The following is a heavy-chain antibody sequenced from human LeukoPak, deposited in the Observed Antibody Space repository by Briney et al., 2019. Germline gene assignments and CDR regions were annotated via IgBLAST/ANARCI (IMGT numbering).Heavy chain of an antibody. CDR2: INRDGSST. Sequence: PGGSLRLSCAASGFTFSSYAMSWVRQAPGKGLAWVSRINRDGSSTSYADSVKGRFTISRDNAKNTLYLQMNSLRAEDTAVYYCVRDIGRDDSRGYNYYFDYWGQGTLVTVSS. D-gene: IGHD3-22*01. J-gene: IGHJ4*02. CDR3: VRDIGRDDSRGYNYYFDY. CDR1: GFTFSSYA. V-gene: IGHV3-74*01.